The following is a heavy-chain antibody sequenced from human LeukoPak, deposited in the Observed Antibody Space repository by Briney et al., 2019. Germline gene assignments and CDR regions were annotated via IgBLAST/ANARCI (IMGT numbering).Heavy chain of an antibody. CDR2: IRNDGSNK. CDR3: ARAFSYYDNSGWHFHH. D-gene: IGHD3-22*01. CDR1: GFTFSSYG. V-gene: IGHV3-30*02. Sequence: GGSLRLSCAASGFTFSSYGMHWVRQAPGKGLEWVAFIRNDGSNKYYADSVKGRFTISRDNSKNTLYLQMNSLRAEDTAVYYCARAFSYYDNSGWHFHHWGQGTLVTVSS. J-gene: IGHJ1*01.